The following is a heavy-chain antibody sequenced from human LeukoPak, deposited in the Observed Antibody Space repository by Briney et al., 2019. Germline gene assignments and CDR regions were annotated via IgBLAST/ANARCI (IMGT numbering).Heavy chain of an antibody. J-gene: IGHJ4*02. Sequence: PGGSLRLSCAASGFTFSSYGMHWLRQAPGKGLEGVAVIWYDGSNKYYADSVKGRFTISRDNSKNTLYLQMNSLRAEDTAVYYCASATYYYGSGSYSLGYWGQGTLVTVSS. CDR2: IWYDGSNK. CDR3: ASATYYYGSGSYSLGY. D-gene: IGHD3-10*01. V-gene: IGHV3-33*01. CDR1: GFTFSSYG.